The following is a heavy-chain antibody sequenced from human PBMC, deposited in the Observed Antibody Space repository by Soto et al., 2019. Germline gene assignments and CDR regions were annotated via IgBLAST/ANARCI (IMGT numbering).Heavy chain of an antibody. CDR3: ATGVAVAGITYYYYGMDV. V-gene: IGHV1-24*01. D-gene: IGHD6-19*01. Sequence: ASVKVSCKVSGYTLTELSMHWVRQAPGKGLEWMGGFDPEDGETIYAQKFQGRVTMTEDTSTGTAYMELSSLRSEDTAVYYCATGVAVAGITYYYYGMDVWGQGTTVTVSS. CDR2: FDPEDGET. J-gene: IGHJ6*02. CDR1: GYTLTELS.